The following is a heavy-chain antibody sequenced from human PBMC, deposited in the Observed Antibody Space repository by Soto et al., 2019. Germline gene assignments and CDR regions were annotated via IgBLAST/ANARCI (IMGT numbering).Heavy chain of an antibody. CDR2: IYYSGST. CDR3: ARRPDYGGNTRLDY. V-gene: IGHV4-39*01. D-gene: IGHD4-17*01. J-gene: IGHJ4*02. Sequence: SETLSLTCTVSGGSISSSSYYWGWIRQPPGKGLEWIGSIYYSGSTYYNPSLKSRVTISVDTSKNQFSLKLSSVTAADTAVYYCARRPDYGGNTRLDYWGQGTPVTVSS. CDR1: GGSISSSSYY.